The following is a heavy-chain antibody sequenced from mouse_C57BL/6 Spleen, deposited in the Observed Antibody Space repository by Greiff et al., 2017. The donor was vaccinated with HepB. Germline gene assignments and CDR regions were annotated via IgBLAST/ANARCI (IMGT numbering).Heavy chain of an antibody. CDR2: IAPETGGT. CDR1: GYTFTDYE. CDR3: TRKEVYFDY. J-gene: IGHJ2*01. Sequence: QVQLQQSGAELVRPGASVTLSCKASGYTFTDYEMHWVKQTPVHGLEWIGAIAPETGGTAYNQKFKGKAILTADKSSSTAYMELRSLTSEDSAVYYCTRKEVYFDYWGQGTTLTVSS. V-gene: IGHV1-15*01.